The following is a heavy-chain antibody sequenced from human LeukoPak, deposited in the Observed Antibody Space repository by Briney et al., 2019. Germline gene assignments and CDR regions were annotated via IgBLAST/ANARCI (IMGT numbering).Heavy chain of an antibody. J-gene: IGHJ4*02. V-gene: IGHV4-4*07. D-gene: IGHD3-22*01. CDR3: ARDRYCSGYYGFDY. Sequence: SETLSLTCTVSGGSISSYYWSWIRQPAGKGLEWIGRIYTSGSTNYNPSLKSRVTMSVDTSKNQFSLKLSSVTAADTAVYYCARDRYCSGYYGFDYWGQGTLVTVSS. CDR1: GGSISSYY. CDR2: IYTSGST.